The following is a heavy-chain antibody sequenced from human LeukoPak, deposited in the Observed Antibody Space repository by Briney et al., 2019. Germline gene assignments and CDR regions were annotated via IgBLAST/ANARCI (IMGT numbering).Heavy chain of an antibody. Sequence: PGGSLRLSCAASGFTFSRYWMNWVRQAPGKGLEWVDNIKEDGSEKYYVDSVKGRFTISRDNAKNSLYLQMNSLRAEDTAVYYCATAIFHYYMDVWGKGTTVTVSS. V-gene: IGHV3-7*01. CDR2: IKEDGSEK. CDR3: ATAIFHYYMDV. CDR1: GFTFSRYW. J-gene: IGHJ6*03. D-gene: IGHD3-3*01.